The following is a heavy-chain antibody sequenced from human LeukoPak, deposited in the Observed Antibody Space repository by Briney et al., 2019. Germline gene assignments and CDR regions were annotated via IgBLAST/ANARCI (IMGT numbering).Heavy chain of an antibody. Sequence: ASVKVSCKASGYTFTSYDINWVRQATGQGLEWIGWMNPNSGNTGYAQKFQGRVTITRNTSISTAYMELSSLRSEDTAVYYCASLIAVVGRGAFDIWGQGTMVTVSS. J-gene: IGHJ3*02. V-gene: IGHV1-8*03. D-gene: IGHD6-19*01. CDR2: MNPNSGNT. CDR3: ASLIAVVGRGAFDI. CDR1: GYTFTSYD.